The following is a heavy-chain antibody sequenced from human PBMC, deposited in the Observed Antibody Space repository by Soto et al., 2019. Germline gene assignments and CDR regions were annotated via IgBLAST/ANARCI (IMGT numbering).Heavy chain of an antibody. CDR3: AKDLFTMVPSRHYGMDV. CDR2: ISYDGSNK. D-gene: IGHD3-10*01. Sequence: SLRLSCAASGFTFSSYGMHWVRQAPGKGLEWVAVISYDGSNKYYADSVKGRFTISRDNSKNTLYLQMNSLRAEDTAVYYCAKDLFTMVPSRHYGMDVWGQGTTVTVSS. CDR1: GFTFSSYG. J-gene: IGHJ6*02. V-gene: IGHV3-30*18.